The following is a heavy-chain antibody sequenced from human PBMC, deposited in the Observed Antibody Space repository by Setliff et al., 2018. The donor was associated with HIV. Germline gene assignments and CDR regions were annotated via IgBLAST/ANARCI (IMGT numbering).Heavy chain of an antibody. CDR2: IYYSGST. D-gene: IGHD3-3*01. V-gene: IGHV4-31*03. J-gene: IGHJ6*03. Sequence: SETLSLTCTVSGGSISSGDYYWTWIRQHPGKGLEWIGYIYYSGSTYYNPSLKSRVTISVDTSKNQFSLKLSSVTAADTAVYYCAREDFWSGDQDYYYLDVWGKGTTVTVSS. CDR1: GGSISSGDYY. CDR3: AREDFWSGDQDYYYLDV.